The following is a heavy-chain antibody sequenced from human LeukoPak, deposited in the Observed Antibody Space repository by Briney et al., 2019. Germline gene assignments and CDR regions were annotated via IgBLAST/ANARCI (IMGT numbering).Heavy chain of an antibody. V-gene: IGHV1-2*06. J-gene: IGHJ4*02. Sequence: ASVKVSCKASGYTFTGYYMHWVRQAPGQGLEWMGRINPNSGGTNYAQKFQGRVTMTRDTSISTAYMELSGPRSDDTAVYYCARVHYDTHDRDGDDYWGQGTLVTVSS. CDR3: ARVHYDTHDRDGDDY. D-gene: IGHD3-9*01. CDR1: GYTFTGYY. CDR2: INPNSGGT.